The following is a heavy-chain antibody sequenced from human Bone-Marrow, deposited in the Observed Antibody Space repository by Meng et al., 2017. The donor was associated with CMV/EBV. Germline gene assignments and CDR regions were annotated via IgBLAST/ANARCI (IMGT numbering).Heavy chain of an antibody. J-gene: IGHJ4*02. CDR2: IRYDGSNK. CDR1: GCTFSSYG. Sequence: GEYLKISCASSGCTFSSYGMHWVRQAPGKGLEWVACIRYDGSNKYYADSVKGRFTISRDNSKNTLYLQMNSLRAEDTAVYYCAKVGGRMARIPGDYWGQGTLVTVSS. CDR3: AKVGGRMARIPGDY. D-gene: IGHD5-24*01. V-gene: IGHV3-30*02.